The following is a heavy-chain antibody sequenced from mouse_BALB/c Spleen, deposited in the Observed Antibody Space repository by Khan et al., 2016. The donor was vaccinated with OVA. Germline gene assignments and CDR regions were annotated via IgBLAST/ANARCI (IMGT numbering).Heavy chain of an antibody. J-gene: IGHJ3*01. CDR2: ISSGDST. CDR1: GFTFSNYA. Sequence: EVHLVESGGGLVKPGGSLKLSCAASGFTFSNYAMSWVRQSPEKRLEWVASISSGDSTYYPDSVKGRLTISRDNARNILYLQMSSLRSEDTAMYCCARDYWFAYWGQGTLVTVSA. CDR3: ARDYWFAY. V-gene: IGHV5-6-5*01.